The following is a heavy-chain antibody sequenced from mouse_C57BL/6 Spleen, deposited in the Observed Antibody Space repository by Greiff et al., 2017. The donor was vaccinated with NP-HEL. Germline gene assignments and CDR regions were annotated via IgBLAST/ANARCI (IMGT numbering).Heavy chain of an antibody. D-gene: IGHD1-1*01. CDR2: INPNNGGT. J-gene: IGHJ2*01. CDR1: GYTFTDYY. V-gene: IGHV1-26*01. Sequence: EVQLQQSGPELVKPGASVKISCTASGYTFTDYYMNWVKQSPGKSLEWIGDINPNNGGTSYNQKFKGKATLTVDMSSRQAYMDLRSLTSEDSAVYDCERWGNLLRSDYWGQGTTLTVSS. CDR3: ERWGNLLRSDY.